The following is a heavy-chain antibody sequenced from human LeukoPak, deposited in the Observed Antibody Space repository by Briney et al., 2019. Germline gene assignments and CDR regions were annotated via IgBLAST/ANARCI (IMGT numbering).Heavy chain of an antibody. CDR1: GFTFSNAW. Sequence: GGSLRLSCAASGFTFSNAWMSWVRQAPGKGLEWVGRIKSKTDGGTTDYAAPVKGRFTISRDDSKNTLYLQMNSLKTEDTAVYYCPILRKNGGYHNWFDPWGQGTLVTVSS. J-gene: IGHJ5*02. CDR2: IKSKTDGGTT. CDR3: PILRKNGGYHNWFDP. V-gene: IGHV3-15*01. D-gene: IGHD5-12*01.